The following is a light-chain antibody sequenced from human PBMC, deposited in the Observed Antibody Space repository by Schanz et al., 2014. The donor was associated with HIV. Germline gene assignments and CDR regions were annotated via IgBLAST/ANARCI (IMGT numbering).Light chain of an antibody. J-gene: IGKJ1*01. V-gene: IGKV1-39*01. CDR1: QTMSSY. CDR2: GAS. CDR3: QQTYTSPRT. Sequence: DIQMTQSPSSLSASVGDRVTITCRASQTMSSYLNWYQQKPGKAPKLLIYGASSLLSGVPSRFSGSGSGTDFTLTINCLQPEDFATYYCQQTYTSPRTFGQGTKVEI.